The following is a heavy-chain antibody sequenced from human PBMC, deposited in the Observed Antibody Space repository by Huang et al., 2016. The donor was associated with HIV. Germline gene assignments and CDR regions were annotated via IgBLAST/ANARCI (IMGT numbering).Heavy chain of an antibody. CDR2: MNPKSGNT. V-gene: IGHV1-8*03. J-gene: IGHJ4*02. CDR3: ARARGFLYDSTGYYSRYYFDS. D-gene: IGHD3-22*01. Sequence: QVQLVQSGAEVKKPGASVKVSCKASGFNFNNYDFNWGRQASGQGLEWVGWMNPKSGNTGYAQKFQGRVTITRNTSITTADMELRSLRSEDTAVYYCARARGFLYDSTGYYSRYYFDSWGQGTLVTISS. CDR1: GFNFNNYD.